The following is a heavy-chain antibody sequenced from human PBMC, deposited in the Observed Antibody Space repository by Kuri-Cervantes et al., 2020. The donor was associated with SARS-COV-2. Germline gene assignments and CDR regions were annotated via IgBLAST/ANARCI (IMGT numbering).Heavy chain of an antibody. CDR2: ISGSGSYM. J-gene: IGHJ3*02. CDR1: GFTFNTYT. CDR3: ARVGREWDADAFDI. V-gene: IGHV3-21*01. D-gene: IGHD1-26*01. Sequence: GGSLRLSCVASGFTFNTYTINWVRQAPGKALEWVSSISGSGSYMYYADSVKGRFTISRDNSKNTLYLQMNSLRAEDTAVYYCARVGREWDADAFDIWGQGTMVTVSS.